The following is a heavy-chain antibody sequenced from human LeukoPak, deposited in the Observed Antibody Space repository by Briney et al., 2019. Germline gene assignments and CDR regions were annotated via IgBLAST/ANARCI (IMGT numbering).Heavy chain of an antibody. CDR1: GFNFDDYV. V-gene: IGHV3-21*01. D-gene: IGHD3-10*02. J-gene: IGHJ6*04. Sequence: PGGSLRLSCAASGFNFDDYVMNWVRQAPGKGLEWVSSISSSSSYIYYADSVKGRFTISRDNAKNSLYLQMNSLRAEDTAVYYCAELGITMIGGVWGKGTTVTISS. CDR2: ISSSSSYI. CDR3: AELGITMIGGV.